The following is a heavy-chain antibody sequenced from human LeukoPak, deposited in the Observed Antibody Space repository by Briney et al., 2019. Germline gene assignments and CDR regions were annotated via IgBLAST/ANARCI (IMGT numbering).Heavy chain of an antibody. J-gene: IGHJ5*02. D-gene: IGHD3-10*01. CDR3: ARTNHYGSGSYYPDL. Sequence: PSETLSLTCTVSGASMRTYYWSWIRQPPGKGLEWIGFIYHSGSTDYSPSLKSRGTISVDTSKNQFSLKLSSVTAADTAVYYCARTNHYGSGSYYPDLWGQGTLVTVSS. V-gene: IGHV4-59*08. CDR1: GASMRTYY. CDR2: IYHSGST.